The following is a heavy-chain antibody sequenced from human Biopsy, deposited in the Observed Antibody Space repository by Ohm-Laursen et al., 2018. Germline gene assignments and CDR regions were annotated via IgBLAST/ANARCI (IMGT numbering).Heavy chain of an antibody. J-gene: IGHJ6*02. Sequence: SLGLSCAASGITVNDHYMSWVRQAPGKGLEWVSSLHDRGVTYYADSVKGRFTISGDNSKNTLYLQMNGLRAEDTAVYFCQGGHLPPGQFYGVDAWGQGTTVTVSS. D-gene: IGHD3-16*01. CDR1: GITVNDHY. V-gene: IGHV3-53*01. CDR2: LHDRGVT. CDR3: QGGHLPPGQFYGVDA.